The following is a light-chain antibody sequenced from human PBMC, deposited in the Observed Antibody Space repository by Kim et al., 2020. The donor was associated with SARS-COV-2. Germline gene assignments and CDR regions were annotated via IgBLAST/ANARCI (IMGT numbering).Light chain of an antibody. CDR2: GKN. CDR1: SLRSYY. J-gene: IGLJ3*02. CDR3: NSRDSSGNHWV. V-gene: IGLV3-19*01. Sequence: LGQTVRITCQGYSLRSYYASWYQQKPGQAPVLVIYGKNNRPSGIPDRFSGSSSGNTASLTITGAQAEDEADYYCNSRDSSGNHWVFGGGTQRTVL.